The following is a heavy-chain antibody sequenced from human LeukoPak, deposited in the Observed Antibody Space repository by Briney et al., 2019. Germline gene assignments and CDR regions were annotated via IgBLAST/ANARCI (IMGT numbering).Heavy chain of an antibody. Sequence: GGSLRLSCAASGFTVSSNYMSWVRQAPGKGLEWVSVIYSGGSTYYADSVKGRFTISRDNSKNTLYLQMNSLRAEDTAVYHCARDSSGWYYFDYWGQGTLVTVSS. CDR1: GFTVSSNY. J-gene: IGHJ4*02. CDR2: IYSGGST. CDR3: ARDSSGWYYFDY. V-gene: IGHV3-66*01. D-gene: IGHD6-19*01.